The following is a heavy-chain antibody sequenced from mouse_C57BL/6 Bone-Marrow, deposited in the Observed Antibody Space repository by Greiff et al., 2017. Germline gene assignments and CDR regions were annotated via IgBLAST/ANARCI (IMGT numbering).Heavy chain of an antibody. D-gene: IGHD1-1*01. J-gene: IGHJ2*01. Sequence: VQGVESGGGLVKPGGSLKLSCAASGFTFSDYGMHWVRQAPEKGLEWVAYISSGSSTIYYADTVKGRFTISRDNAKNTLFLQMTSLRSEDTAMYYCARSRYYYGSSYDYVDYWGQGTTLTVAS. CDR3: ARSRYYYGSSYDYVDY. V-gene: IGHV5-17*01. CDR1: GFTFSDYG. CDR2: ISSGSSTI.